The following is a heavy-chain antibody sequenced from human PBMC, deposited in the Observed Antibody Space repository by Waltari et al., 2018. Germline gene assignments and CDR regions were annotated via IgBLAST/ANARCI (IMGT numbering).Heavy chain of an antibody. Sequence: QVQLVQSGAEVQQPGASVKVSCKASGYTFPSYAMPWVRQAPGQRLEWVGWINAGNGNTKYSQKFQGRATMTKETSASTAYMELSSLRSEDTAVDYCARATVTAFDDWGQGTLVTVAS. CDR1: GYTFPSYA. D-gene: IGHD4-17*01. J-gene: IGHJ4*02. CDR3: ARATVTAFDD. V-gene: IGHV1-3*01. CDR2: INAGNGNT.